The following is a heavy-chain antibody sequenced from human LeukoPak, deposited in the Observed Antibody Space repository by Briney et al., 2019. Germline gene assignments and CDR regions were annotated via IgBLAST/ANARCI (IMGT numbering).Heavy chain of an antibody. Sequence: PGGSLRLSCAASGFTFSNAWMSWVRQAPGKGLEWVSVIGTAGDTYYPGSVKGRFTISRENAKNSLYLQMNSLRAGDTAVYYCARVSAAVEAFDIWGQGTMVTVSS. V-gene: IGHV3-13*01. D-gene: IGHD6-13*01. CDR2: IGTAGDT. CDR3: ARVSAAVEAFDI. CDR1: GFTFSNAW. J-gene: IGHJ3*02.